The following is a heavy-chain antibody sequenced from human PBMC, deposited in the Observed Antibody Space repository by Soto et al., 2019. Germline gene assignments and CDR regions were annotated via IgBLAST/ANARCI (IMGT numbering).Heavy chain of an antibody. Sequence: GGSLRLSCTASGINFRSYAMTWVRQSPGNGLEWVSAISASGGSTFYADSVKCGFTSSRDSSKNTLYLKMNSLRAEDTAVMPDSWGQGTLVTVSS. CDR1: GINFRSYA. D-gene: IGHD2-2*01. V-gene: IGHV3-23*01. CDR2: ISASGGST. J-gene: IGHJ4*02. CDR3: S.